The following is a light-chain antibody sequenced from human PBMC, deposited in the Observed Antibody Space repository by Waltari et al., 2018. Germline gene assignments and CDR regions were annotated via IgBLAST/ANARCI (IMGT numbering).Light chain of an antibody. V-gene: IGLV2-14*03. CDR3: SSYIGSSTLEL. J-gene: IGLJ2*01. Sequence: QSALTQPASVSGSPGQSITISCTGTSSHVGGYNTVSCYQQHPGKAPTLMIFDVSNRPSGVSNRFSGSKSGNTASLTISGLQAEDEADYYCSSYIGSSTLELFGGGTSLTVL. CDR2: DVS. CDR1: SSHVGGYNT.